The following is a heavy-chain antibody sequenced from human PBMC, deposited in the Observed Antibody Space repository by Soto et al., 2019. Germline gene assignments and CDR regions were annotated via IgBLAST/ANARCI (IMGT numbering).Heavy chain of an antibody. J-gene: IGHJ4*02. CDR2: ISYGGSNE. Sequence: GGSLRLSCAASGFTFSSYVTHWVRQAPGKGLEWVPVISYGGSNEYYTDFVKGRLTISRDNAHNMVFLQMNSLTDEDSGIYFCARAGDWNYVQDFWGQGTLVTVSS. CDR1: GFTFSSYV. V-gene: IGHV3-30*03. CDR3: ARAGDWNYVQDF. D-gene: IGHD1-7*01.